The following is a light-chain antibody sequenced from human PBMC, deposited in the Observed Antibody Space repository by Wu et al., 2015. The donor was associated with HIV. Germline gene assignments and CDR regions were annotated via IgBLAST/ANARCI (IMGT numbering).Light chain of an antibody. CDR1: QSVSSN. CDR2: GAS. V-gene: IGKV3-15*01. Sequence: VMTQSPDTLSVSAGERAIVSCRASQSVSSNLAWYQQKPGQAPRLLIFGASTRATGIPARFSGSGSETEFALTISSMQSEDSAVYYCQQRGNWPPITFGQGTRLEIK. CDR3: QQRGNWPPIT. J-gene: IGKJ5*01.